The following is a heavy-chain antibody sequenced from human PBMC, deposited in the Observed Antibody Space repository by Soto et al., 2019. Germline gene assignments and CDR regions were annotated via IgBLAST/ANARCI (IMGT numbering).Heavy chain of an antibody. D-gene: IGHD6-19*01. CDR3: AREPVAGIWFDP. CDR2: INSYNGNT. CDR1: GYTFTSYG. V-gene: IGHV1-18*01. Sequence: QVQLVQSGAEVKKPGASVKVSCKASGYTFTSYGISWVRQAPGQGLEWMGWINSYNGNTNYTQKLKGRVTMTTDTSTSTAYMELSCLRSDDTAVYYCAREPVAGIWFDPWGQGTLVTVSS. J-gene: IGHJ5*02.